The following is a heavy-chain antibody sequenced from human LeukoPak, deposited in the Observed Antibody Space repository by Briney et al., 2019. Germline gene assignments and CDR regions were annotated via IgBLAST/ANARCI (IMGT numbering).Heavy chain of an antibody. Sequence: GGSLRLSCAASGFSFSAYWMSWVRQAPGKGLEWVALINPDGTERYYVDSVKGRFTISRDNAKNSLDLQMDSLRAEDTAMYSCARDLAAVPGPRMDVWGQGTTVTVSS. CDR1: GFSFSAYW. V-gene: IGHV3-7*03. D-gene: IGHD6-19*01. J-gene: IGHJ6*02. CDR2: INPDGTER. CDR3: ARDLAAVPGPRMDV.